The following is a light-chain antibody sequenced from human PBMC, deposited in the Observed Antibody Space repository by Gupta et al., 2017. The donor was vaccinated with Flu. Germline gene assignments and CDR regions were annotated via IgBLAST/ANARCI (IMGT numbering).Light chain of an antibody. CDR2: LGS. V-gene: IGKV2-28*01. CDR3: MQTLQTPYT. CDR1: QSLLHSNGNKY. J-gene: IGKJ2*01. Sequence: VTPGEPASISCRSTQSLLHSNGNKYLGWYLQKPGQSPLLLIYLGSYRASGVPDRFSGSGSGTDFTLKISSVEAEDVGVYYCMQTLQTPYTFGQGTKLEIK.